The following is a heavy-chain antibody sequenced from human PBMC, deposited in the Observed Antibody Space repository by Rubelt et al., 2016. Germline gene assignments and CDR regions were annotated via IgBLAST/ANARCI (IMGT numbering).Heavy chain of an antibody. Sequence: QVQLQQWGAGLLKPSETLSPPCAVHGGSFSGYYWSWFRKPPGKGLEWMGEINHSGTTNSGQSLKGRVTISVDTSKNQFSRKLSAVTAADTAVYYCASADYDFWSGSDRNWVDPWGQGTLVTVSS. CDR1: GGSFSGYY. D-gene: IGHD3-3*01. V-gene: IGHV4-34*01. J-gene: IGHJ5*02. CDR2: INHSGTT. CDR3: ASADYDFWSGSDRNWVDP.